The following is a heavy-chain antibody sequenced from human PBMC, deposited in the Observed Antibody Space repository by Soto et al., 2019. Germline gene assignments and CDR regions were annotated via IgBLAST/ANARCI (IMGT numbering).Heavy chain of an antibody. J-gene: IGHJ4*02. CDR1: GFTFSSYA. V-gene: IGHV3-33*01. CDR3: AREGQTPHDY. CDR2: IWYDGSNK. Sequence: PGGSLRLSCAASGFTFSSYAMHWVRQAPGKGLEWVAVIWYDGSNKYCADSVKGRFTISRDNSKNTLYLQMNSLRAEDTAVYYCAREGQTPHDYWGQGTLVTVSS. D-gene: IGHD2-15*01.